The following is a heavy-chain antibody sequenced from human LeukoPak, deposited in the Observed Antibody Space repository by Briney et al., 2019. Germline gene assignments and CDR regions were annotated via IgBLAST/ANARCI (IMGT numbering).Heavy chain of an antibody. CDR2: VYTSGRV. Sequence: PGGSLRLSCAASAFTHRSNYMSWVRQAPGKGLEWVSVVYTSGRVSYADSVKGRFTISRDNSKNTLNLQMNSLRTEDTAVYYCAGGATVVTLNYWGQGTLATVSS. V-gene: IGHV3-66*02. CDR1: AFTHRSNY. J-gene: IGHJ4*02. D-gene: IGHD4-23*01. CDR3: AGGATVVTLNY.